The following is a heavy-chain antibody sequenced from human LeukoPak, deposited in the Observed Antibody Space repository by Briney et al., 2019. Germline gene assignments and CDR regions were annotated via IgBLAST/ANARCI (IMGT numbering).Heavy chain of an antibody. Sequence: SETLSLTCTVSGYSISSGYYWGWIRQPPGRGLEWIGSIYHSGSTYSNPSLKSRVTISVDTSTNQFSLKLSSVTAADTAVYYCARDDSGYEYNWFDPCGQGTLVTVSS. CDR1: GYSISSGYY. CDR2: IYHSGST. J-gene: IGHJ5*02. D-gene: IGHD5-12*01. V-gene: IGHV4-38-2*02. CDR3: ARDDSGYEYNWFDP.